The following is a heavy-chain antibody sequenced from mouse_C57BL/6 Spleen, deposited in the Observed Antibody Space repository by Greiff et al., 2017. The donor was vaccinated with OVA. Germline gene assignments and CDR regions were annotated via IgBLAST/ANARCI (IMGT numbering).Heavy chain of an antibody. V-gene: IGHV5-17*01. D-gene: IGHD1-1*01. Sequence: DVQLVESGGGLVKPGGSLKLSCAASGFTFSDYGMHWVRQAPEQGLEWVAYISSGSSTIYYADTVKGRFTITRDNAKTTLFLQMTSLRSEDTAVYYCARKGVAETWFAYWGQGTLVTVSA. J-gene: IGHJ3*01. CDR3: ARKGVAETWFAY. CDR1: GFTFSDYG. CDR2: ISSGSSTI.